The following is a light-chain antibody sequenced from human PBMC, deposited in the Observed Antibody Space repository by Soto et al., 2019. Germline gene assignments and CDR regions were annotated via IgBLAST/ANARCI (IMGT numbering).Light chain of an antibody. Sequence: HPVLTQSPSASASLGASVKLTCILSSGHSRNVIAWHQQQPEKGPRYLMKLNSDGSHSKGDGIPDRFSGSSSGAERYLIISSLQSEDEADYYCQTWGTDIHVEFGGGTKLTVL. CDR3: QTWGTDIHVE. CDR1: SGHSRNV. V-gene: IGLV4-69*02. CDR2: LNSDGSH. J-gene: IGLJ2*01.